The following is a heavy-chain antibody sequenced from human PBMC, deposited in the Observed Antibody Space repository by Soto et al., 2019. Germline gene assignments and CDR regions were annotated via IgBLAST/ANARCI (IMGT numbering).Heavy chain of an antibody. D-gene: IGHD3-10*01. CDR3: ARMGSVANRRLDY. CDR1: GGSFSGYY. CDR2: INHSGST. Sequence: SETLSLTCAVYGGSFSGYYWSWIRQPPGKGLEWIGEINHSGSTNYNPSLKSRVTISVDTSKNQFSLKLSSVTAADTAVYYCARMGSVANRRLDYGGQGTLVTVS. V-gene: IGHV4-34*01. J-gene: IGHJ4*02.